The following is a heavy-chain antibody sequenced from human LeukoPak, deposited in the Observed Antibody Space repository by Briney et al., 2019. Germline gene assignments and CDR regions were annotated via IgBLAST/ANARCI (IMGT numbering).Heavy chain of an antibody. D-gene: IGHD5-24*01. CDR3: ARGGGDGYNSSSIDY. Sequence: ASVKVSCKASGYTFTGYYMHWVRQAPGQGLEWIGWINPNSGGTNYAQKFQGWVTMTRDTSISTAYMELSRLRSDDTAVYYCARGGGDGYNSSSIDYWGQGTLVTVSS. V-gene: IGHV1-2*04. J-gene: IGHJ4*02. CDR1: GYTFTGYY. CDR2: INPNSGGT.